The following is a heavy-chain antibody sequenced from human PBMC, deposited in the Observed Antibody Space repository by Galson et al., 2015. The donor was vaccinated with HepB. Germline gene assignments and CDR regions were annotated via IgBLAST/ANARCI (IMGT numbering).Heavy chain of an antibody. J-gene: IGHJ4*02. CDR1: GGSISSGGRS. CDR3: ARSTPSYSGSWSAFDY. Sequence: TLSLTCAVSGGSISSGGRSWSWIRQPPGKGLEWIGYIYYSGTTRYNPSLKSRVTMSVDTSNKQFSLNLSSVTAAVTAVYYCARSTPSYSGSWSAFDYWGQGILVTVSS. V-gene: IGHV4-30-4*07. D-gene: IGHD6-13*01. CDR2: IYYSGTT.